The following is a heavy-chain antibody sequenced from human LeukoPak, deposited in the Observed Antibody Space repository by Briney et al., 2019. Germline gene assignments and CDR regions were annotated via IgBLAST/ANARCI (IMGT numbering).Heavy chain of an antibody. CDR2: INPSGGST. V-gene: IGHV1-46*01. Sequence: ASVKVSCKASGYTFTSYYMHWVRQAPGQGLEWMGIINPSGGSTSYAQKFQGRVTMTRDTSISTAYMELSRLRSDDTAVYYCARESARGPRGFDYWGQGTLVTVSS. CDR1: GYTFTSYY. J-gene: IGHJ4*02. CDR3: ARESARGPRGFDY.